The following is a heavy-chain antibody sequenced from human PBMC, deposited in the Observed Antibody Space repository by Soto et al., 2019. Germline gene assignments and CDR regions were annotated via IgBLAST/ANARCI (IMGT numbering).Heavy chain of an antibody. V-gene: IGHV1-18*01. D-gene: IGHD3-3*01. Sequence: ASVNVSCKASVYTFTSYGISCVRQTPGQGLEWMGWISAYNGNTNYAQKLQGRVTMTTDTSTSTAYMELRSLRSDDTAVYYCAREVYCDFWRGYSITPYNWFDPWGQGTLVTVSS. CDR1: VYTFTSYG. J-gene: IGHJ5*02. CDR3: AREVYCDFWRGYSITPYNWFDP. CDR2: ISAYNGNT.